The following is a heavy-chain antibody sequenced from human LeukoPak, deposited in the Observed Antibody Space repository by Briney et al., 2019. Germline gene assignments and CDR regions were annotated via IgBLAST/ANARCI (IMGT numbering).Heavy chain of an antibody. D-gene: IGHD1-26*01. J-gene: IGHJ4*02. V-gene: IGHV3-21*01. CDR2: ISSSSRYI. Sequence: GGSLRLSCAASGFTFRNYAMSWVRQAPGKGLEWVSSISSSSRYIYYTDSVKGRFTISRDNAKNSLYLQMNSLRAEDTAVYYCARDLSVGSKPDLGFDYWGQGTLVTVSS. CDR3: ARDLSVGSKPDLGFDY. CDR1: GFTFRNYA.